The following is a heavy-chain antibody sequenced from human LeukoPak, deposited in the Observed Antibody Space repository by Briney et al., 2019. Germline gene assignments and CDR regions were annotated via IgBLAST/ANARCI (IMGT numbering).Heavy chain of an antibody. V-gene: IGHV3-23*01. CDR2: ISGSGGST. CDR1: GFPLRRYG. CDR3: AKDSYYGSGSYSYFDY. Sequence: GGTLRLSCAASGFPLRRYGMSWVRQAPGKGLEWVSGISGSGGSTYYADSVKGRFTISRDNSKNTLYLQMNSLRAEDTAVYYCAKDSYYGSGSYSYFDYWGQGTLVTVSS. J-gene: IGHJ4*02. D-gene: IGHD3-10*01.